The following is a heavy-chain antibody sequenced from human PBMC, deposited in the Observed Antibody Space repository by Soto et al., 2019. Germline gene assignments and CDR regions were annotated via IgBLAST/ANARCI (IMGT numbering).Heavy chain of an antibody. J-gene: IGHJ5*02. V-gene: IGHV4-34*01. D-gene: IGHD2-2*01. CDR2: INHSGST. CDR1: GGSFSGYY. Sequence: PSETLSLTCAVYGGSFSGYYWSWIRQPPGKGLEWIGEINHSGSTNYNPSLKSRVTISVDTSKNQFSLNLSSVIAADTSVFYCARSEYIVVVSFWFDPWGQGTLVTVSS. CDR3: ARSEYIVVVSFWFDP.